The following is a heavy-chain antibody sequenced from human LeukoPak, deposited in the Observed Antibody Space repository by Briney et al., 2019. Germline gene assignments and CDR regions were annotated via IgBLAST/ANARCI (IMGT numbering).Heavy chain of an antibody. D-gene: IGHD3-22*01. Sequence: PGGSLRLSCAASGFTFSSYAMSWVRQAPGKGLEWVSAISGSGGSTYYADSVKGRFTISRDNSKSTLYLQMNSLRAEDTAVYYCAKDLTGDYYDSSAFDYWGQGTLVTVSS. V-gene: IGHV3-23*01. CDR2: ISGSGGST. CDR1: GFTFSSYA. CDR3: AKDLTGDYYDSSAFDY. J-gene: IGHJ4*02.